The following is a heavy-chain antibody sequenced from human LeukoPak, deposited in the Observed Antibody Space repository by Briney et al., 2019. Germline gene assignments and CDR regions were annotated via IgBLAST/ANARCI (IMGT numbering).Heavy chain of an antibody. CDR3: ARRHHFGFLDS. Sequence: GGSLRLSCAASGVMFPSYWMTWVRQAPGKGLEWLANTKQDGSEKYYVDSVKGRFTISRDNAKNSVYLQMNSLRAEDTAVYYCARRHHFGFLDSWGQGTLVTVSS. J-gene: IGHJ4*02. D-gene: IGHD3-10*01. CDR2: TKQDGSEK. V-gene: IGHV3-7*04. CDR1: GVMFPSYW.